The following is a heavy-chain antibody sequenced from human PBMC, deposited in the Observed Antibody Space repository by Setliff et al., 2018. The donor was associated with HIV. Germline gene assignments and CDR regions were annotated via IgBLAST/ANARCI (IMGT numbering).Heavy chain of an antibody. J-gene: IGHJ4*02. CDR2: VYPADSNT. CDR3: ARLGGSFGIPHFDF. Sequence: GESLKISWEVSGYVFSDYWIAWVRQTPGKGLEWMGLVYPADSNTIYSPSFQHQVTISADKSFSTDFLQWSDVKASDSGIYFCARLGGSFGIPHFDFWGQGTPVTVSS. D-gene: IGHD3-3*02. CDR1: GYVFSDYW. V-gene: IGHV5-51*01.